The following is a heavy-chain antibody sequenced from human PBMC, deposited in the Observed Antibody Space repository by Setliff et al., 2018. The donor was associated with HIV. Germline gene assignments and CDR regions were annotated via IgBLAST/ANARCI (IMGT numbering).Heavy chain of an antibody. Sequence: SVKVSCKASGGTFSSYAISWVRQAPGQGLEWMGGIIPIFGTANYAQKFQGRVTITTDESTSAAYMELSSLRSEDTAVYYCASGYSYGPPYYYYGMDVWGQGTTVTVSS. CDR1: GGTFSSYA. J-gene: IGHJ6*02. CDR3: ASGYSYGPPYYYYGMDV. V-gene: IGHV1-69*05. CDR2: IIPIFGTA. D-gene: IGHD5-18*01.